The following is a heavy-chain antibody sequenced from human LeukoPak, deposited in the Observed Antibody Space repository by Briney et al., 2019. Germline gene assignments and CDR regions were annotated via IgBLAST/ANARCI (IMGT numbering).Heavy chain of an antibody. D-gene: IGHD2-8*02. V-gene: IGHV3-23*01. Sequence: GGSLRLSCAASGFTFSTYAMTWVRQAPGKGLEWVSAISGDGNYIYYIDSVKGRFTTSRDNSKNTLYLQMSSLRAEDTAVYYCAKNRVTGLAFYAYWGQGTQVTVSS. CDR2: ISGDGNYI. CDR3: AKNRVTGLAFYAY. CDR1: GFTFSTYA. J-gene: IGHJ4*02.